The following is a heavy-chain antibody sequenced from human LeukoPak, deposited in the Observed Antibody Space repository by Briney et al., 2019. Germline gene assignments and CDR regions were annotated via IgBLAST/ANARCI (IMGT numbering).Heavy chain of an antibody. V-gene: IGHV3-48*03. CDR2: ISSSGSTI. D-gene: IGHD2-15*01. J-gene: IGHJ1*01. Sequence: GGSLRLSCAASGFTFSSYEMNWVRQAPGKGLEWVSYISSSGSTIYYADSVKGRFTISRDNAKNSLYLQMNSLGAEDTAVYYCARDGGYCGGGSCYSYFQHWGQGTLVTVSS. CDR3: ARDGGYCGGGSCYSYFQH. CDR1: GFTFSSYE.